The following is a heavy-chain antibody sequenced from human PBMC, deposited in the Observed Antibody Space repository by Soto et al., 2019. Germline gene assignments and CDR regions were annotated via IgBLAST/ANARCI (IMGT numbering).Heavy chain of an antibody. V-gene: IGHV1-18*04. D-gene: IGHD2-2*01. Sequence: ASVKVSCTASGYTFTSYGISWVRQAPGQGLEWMGWISAYNGNTNYAQKLQGRVTMTTDTSTSTAYMELRSLRSVDTAVYYCARDVVVVPAAIYPYYYYGMDVWGQGTTVTVSS. J-gene: IGHJ6*02. CDR2: ISAYNGNT. CDR1: GYTFTSYG. CDR3: ARDVVVVPAAIYPYYYYGMDV.